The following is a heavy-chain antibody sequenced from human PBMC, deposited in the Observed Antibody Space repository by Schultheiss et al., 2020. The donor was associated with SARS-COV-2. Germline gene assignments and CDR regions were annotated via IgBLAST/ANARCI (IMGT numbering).Heavy chain of an antibody. CDR3: ARGLSAARYVPTDY. CDR1: GGSISSYY. CDR2: INHSGST. V-gene: IGHV4-34*01. Sequence: SQTLSLTCTVSGGSISSYYWSWIRQPPGKGLEWIGEINHSGSTNYNPSLKSRVTISVDTSKNQFSLKLSSVTAADTAVYYCARGLSAARYVPTDYWGQGTLVTVSS. J-gene: IGHJ4*02. D-gene: IGHD3-10*02.